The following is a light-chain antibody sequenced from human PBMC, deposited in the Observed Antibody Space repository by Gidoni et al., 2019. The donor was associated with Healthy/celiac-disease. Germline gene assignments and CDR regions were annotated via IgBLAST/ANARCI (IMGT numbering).Light chain of an antibody. CDR3: QQSYSFMYT. V-gene: IGKV1-39*01. Sequence: DIQMTQSSSSLSASVGDRVTITCRASQSISSYLNWYQQKPGKAPKLLIYAASSLQSGVPSRFSGSGSGTDFTLTISSLQPEDFATYYCQQSYSFMYTFGQXTKLEIK. CDR2: AAS. CDR1: QSISSY. J-gene: IGKJ2*01.